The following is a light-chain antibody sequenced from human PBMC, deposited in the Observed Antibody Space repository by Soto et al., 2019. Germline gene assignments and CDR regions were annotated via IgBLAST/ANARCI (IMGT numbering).Light chain of an antibody. Sequence: EIVLTQSPATLSLSPGERGTLSCRASESVTNYLAWYQQKPGQAPRLLVYDVSNRATGIPARFSGGGSGTDLTLTISNLEPEDFAVYYCQQRSDWPWTFGQGTKVDIK. CDR3: QQRSDWPWT. CDR1: ESVTNY. J-gene: IGKJ1*01. CDR2: DVS. V-gene: IGKV3-11*01.